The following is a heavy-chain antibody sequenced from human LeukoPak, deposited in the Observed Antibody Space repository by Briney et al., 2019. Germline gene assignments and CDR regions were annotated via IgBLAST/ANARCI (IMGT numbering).Heavy chain of an antibody. J-gene: IGHJ5*02. CDR2: IYSCGST. CDR1: GFTVSSNY. CDR3: ARDFDSYNWFAP. V-gene: IGHV3-66*03. Sequence: GGSLRLSCAASGFTVSSNYMSWVRQAPGKGMEWVSVIYSCGSTYYADSVKGRFTISRDNSKNTLYLQMNSLRAEDTAVYYCARDFDSYNWFAPWGQGTLVTVSS.